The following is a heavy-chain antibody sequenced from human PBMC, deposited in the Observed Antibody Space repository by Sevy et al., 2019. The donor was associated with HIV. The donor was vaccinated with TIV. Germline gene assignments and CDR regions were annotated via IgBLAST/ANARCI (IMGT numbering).Heavy chain of an antibody. V-gene: IGHV3-74*01. Sequence: GGSLRLSCAGSGFSITSYWMHWVRQAPGKGLVWVSRMNEDGSVTNHADYVRGRLTISRDIAKNKRYLQMNSLSVDDTAVYYCVKDFGGPTDYWGQGNVVTVSS. CDR2: MNEDGSVT. CDR1: GFSITSYW. J-gene: IGHJ4*02. CDR3: VKDFGGPTDY. D-gene: IGHD3-16*01.